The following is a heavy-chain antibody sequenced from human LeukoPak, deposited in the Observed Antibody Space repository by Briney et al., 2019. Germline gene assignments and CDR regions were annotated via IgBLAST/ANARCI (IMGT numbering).Heavy chain of an antibody. D-gene: IGHD3-22*01. CDR1: GYTFTSYG. Sequence: GASVKVSCKASGYTFTSYGFSWVRQAPGQGLEWLGWINTYSGNTNYAQNLQGRVTVTADTSTSTAYMELRSLRSDDTAVYYCARTYYYDSSDYYPINLRGGIDYWGQGTLVTVSS. CDR3: ARTYYYDSSDYYPINLRGGIDY. J-gene: IGHJ4*02. V-gene: IGHV1-18*01. CDR2: INTYSGNT.